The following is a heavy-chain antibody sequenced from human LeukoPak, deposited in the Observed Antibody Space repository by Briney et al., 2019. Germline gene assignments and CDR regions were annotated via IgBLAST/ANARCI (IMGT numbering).Heavy chain of an antibody. CDR3: AKTGNIVGGYYYYMAV. CDR1: GFTFSSYA. Sequence: GGSLRLSCAASGFTFSSYAMSWVRQAPGKGLEWVSAISGSGGSTYYADSVKGRFTISRDNSKNMLYLQMNSLRAEDTAVYYCAKTGNIVGGYYYYMAVWGKGTTVTVSS. J-gene: IGHJ6*03. D-gene: IGHD2/OR15-2a*01. CDR2: ISGSGGST. V-gene: IGHV3-23*01.